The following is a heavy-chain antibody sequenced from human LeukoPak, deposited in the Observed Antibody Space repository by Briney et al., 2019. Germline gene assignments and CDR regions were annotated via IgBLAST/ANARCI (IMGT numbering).Heavy chain of an antibody. CDR1: GYTFTSYY. D-gene: IGHD1-26*01. J-gene: IGHJ3*02. V-gene: IGHV1-18*04. CDR3: ASNKLNGGPGAFDI. Sequence: GASVKVSCKASGYTFTSYYMHWVRQAPGQGLEWMGWISAYNGNTNYAQKLQGRVTMTTDTSTSTAYMELRSLRSDDTAVYYCASNKLNGGPGAFDIWGQGTMVTVSS. CDR2: ISAYNGNT.